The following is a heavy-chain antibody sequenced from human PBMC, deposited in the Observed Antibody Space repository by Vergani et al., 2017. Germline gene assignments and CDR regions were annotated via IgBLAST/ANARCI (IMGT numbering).Heavy chain of an antibody. Sequence: EVQLVESGGRLVQPGGSLRLSCAASGFSLSANAMAWVRQSPGKGLEWVAAIGGRGARTEYTDSVKGRFTITRDRSKNRLFLQINSLRDDDTAVYFCVNGRFSGELLSLVTYMDVWGKGTTVTVSS. V-gene: IGHV3-23*04. CDR1: GFSLSANA. CDR2: IGGRGART. J-gene: IGHJ6*03. D-gene: IGHD1-26*01. CDR3: VNGRFSGELLSLVTYMDV.